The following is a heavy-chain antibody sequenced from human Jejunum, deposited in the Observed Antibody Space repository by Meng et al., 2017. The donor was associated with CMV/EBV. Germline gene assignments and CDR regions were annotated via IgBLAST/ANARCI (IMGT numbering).Heavy chain of an antibody. CDR1: GLTFSHYW. D-gene: IGHD2-2*01. J-gene: IGHJ5*02. CDR2: IKEDGSEK. V-gene: IGHV3-7*01. CDR3: ARGSGSTSWGFDP. Sequence: ASGLTFSHYWMSWVRQAPGKGLEWVANIKEDGSEKYYVDSVKDRFTISRDNAKNSLYLQMNSLRAEDTAVYYCARGSGSTSWGFDPWGQGTLVTVSS.